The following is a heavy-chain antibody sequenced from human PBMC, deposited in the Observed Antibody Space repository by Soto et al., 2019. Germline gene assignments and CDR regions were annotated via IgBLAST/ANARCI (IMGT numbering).Heavy chain of an antibody. V-gene: IGHV3-21*01. CDR1: GVTCSSDS. Sequence: GSLRPSCAASGVTCSSDSMNWVRQAPGNGLEWVSSISSSSSYIYYADSVKGRFTISRDNAKNSLYLQMNSLRAEDTAVYYCARDPGSYWGQGTLVTVSS. D-gene: IGHD3-10*01. CDR2: ISSSSSYI. CDR3: ARDPGSY. J-gene: IGHJ4*02.